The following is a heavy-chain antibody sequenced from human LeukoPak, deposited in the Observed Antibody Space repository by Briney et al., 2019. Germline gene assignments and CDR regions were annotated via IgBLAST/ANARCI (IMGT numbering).Heavy chain of an antibody. Sequence: ATVNVSRKFSVYTFTIYCISGVRRPPAQGFEGVGWISAYNDNKNYAQKLQGRVTMTADTSTSTAYRELRSLRSDDASVYYCAREGGFSWYSSGWYKNDAFDIWGQGTMVTVSS. CDR2: ISAYNDNK. V-gene: IGHV1-18*01. D-gene: IGHD6-19*01. CDR3: AREGGFSWYSSGWYKNDAFDI. CDR1: VYTFTIYC. J-gene: IGHJ3*02.